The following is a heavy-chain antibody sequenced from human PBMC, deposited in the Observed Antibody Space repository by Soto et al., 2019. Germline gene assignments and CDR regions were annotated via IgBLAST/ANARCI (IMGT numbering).Heavy chain of an antibody. CDR1: GFTFRTYY. CDR2: XSXXSXXX. Sequence: GGSLRLSCAASGFTFRTYYMIWVRQAPGKGLEXVSXXSXXSXXXXXAXXVKGRFTISRDNAKNLLYLQINSLRAEDTAVYYCARQYPSSSRHFDHWGQGTLVTVSS. D-gene: IGHD6-6*01. J-gene: IGHJ4*02. V-gene: IGHV3-21*01. CDR3: ARQYPSSSRHFDH.